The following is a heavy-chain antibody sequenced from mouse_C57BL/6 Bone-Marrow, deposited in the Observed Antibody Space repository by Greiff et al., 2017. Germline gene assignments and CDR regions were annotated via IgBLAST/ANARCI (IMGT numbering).Heavy chain of an antibody. V-gene: IGHV1-72*01. J-gene: IGHJ4*01. Sequence: QVQLQQPGAELVKPGASVKLSCKASGYTFTSYWMHWVKQRPGRGLEWTGRIDPNSGGTKYNEKFKSKATLTVDKPSSTAYMQLSSLTSEDSAVYYCARRGLQGAMDYWGQGTSVTVSS. CDR2: IDPNSGGT. CDR1: GYTFTSYW. D-gene: IGHD2-4*01. CDR3: ARRGLQGAMDY.